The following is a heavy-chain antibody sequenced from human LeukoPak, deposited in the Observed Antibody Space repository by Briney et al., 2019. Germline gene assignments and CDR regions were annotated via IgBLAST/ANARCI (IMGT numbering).Heavy chain of an antibody. CDR1: ESTFTGYD. Sequence: GAPVKLSCKASESTFTGYDMHWVRQAPGHGLEWMGGINPNSGGTNYAQKFQGRVTMTRDTSISTAYMELRRLRSDDTAVYYCARQHDYGDYSFGYWGQGSLVTVSS. CDR3: ARQHDYGDYSFGY. CDR2: INPNSGGT. J-gene: IGHJ4*02. D-gene: IGHD4-17*01. V-gene: IGHV1-2*02.